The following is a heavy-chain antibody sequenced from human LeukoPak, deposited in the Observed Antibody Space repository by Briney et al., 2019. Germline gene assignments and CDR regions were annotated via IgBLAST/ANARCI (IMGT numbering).Heavy chain of an antibody. D-gene: IGHD3-16*02. J-gene: IGHJ3*02. CDR3: ARVPAGVIGMKDAFDI. CDR1: GFTFSSYW. V-gene: IGHV3-7*01. Sequence: PGGSLRLSCAASGFTFSSYWLTWVRQAPGKGLEWVANIKQDGSEKFYVDSVKGRFTISRDSAKNSLYLQMNSLRAEDTAVYYCARVPAGVIGMKDAFDIWGQGTMVTVSS. CDR2: IKQDGSEK.